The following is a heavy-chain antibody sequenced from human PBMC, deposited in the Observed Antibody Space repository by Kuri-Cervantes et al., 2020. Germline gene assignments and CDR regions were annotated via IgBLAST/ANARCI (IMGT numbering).Heavy chain of an antibody. J-gene: IGHJ4*02. CDR3: VRALQSDY. D-gene: IGHD4-11*01. Sequence: GGSLRLSCAASGFTFSSYSMSWIRQAPGKGLEWVSYISSRGSTTYYADSVKGRFTISRDNAKNTVYLQMNSLRAEDTAVYYCVRALQSDYWGQGTLVTVSS. CDR1: GFTFSSYS. CDR2: ISSRGSTT. V-gene: IGHV3-48*04.